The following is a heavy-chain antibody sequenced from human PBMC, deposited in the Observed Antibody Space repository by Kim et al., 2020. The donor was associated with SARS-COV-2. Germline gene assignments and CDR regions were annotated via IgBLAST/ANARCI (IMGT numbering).Heavy chain of an antibody. J-gene: IGHJ6*04. CDR3: THDSPGFYGLDG. D-gene: IGHD3-22*01. V-gene: IGHV2-5*01. CDR2: VYGNDDK. CDR1: GFSLTTNAAG. Sequence: SGPTLVRPTQTLTLTCTFSGFSLTTNAAGVAWVRQPPGKAPEWLALVYGNDDKRYSPFLRDRLAITKDSSKKLVVLTLTDMQPVDSGTYYCTHDSPGFYGLDGWGKGTMVTVSS.